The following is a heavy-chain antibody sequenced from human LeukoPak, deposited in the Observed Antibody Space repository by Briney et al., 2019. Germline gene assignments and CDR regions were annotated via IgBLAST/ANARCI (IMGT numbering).Heavy chain of an antibody. CDR3: ARTRGAAVNFDY. V-gene: IGHV4-61*08. D-gene: IGHD6-13*01. CDR1: GGSISSGGYY. Sequence: SETLSLTCTVSGGSISSGGYYWNWIRQPPGKGLEWIGYIYYTGSTNYNPSLKSRVTISVDTSKNQFSLSLTSVTAADTAVYYCARTRGAAVNFDYWGQGTLVTVSS. J-gene: IGHJ4*02. CDR2: IYYTGST.